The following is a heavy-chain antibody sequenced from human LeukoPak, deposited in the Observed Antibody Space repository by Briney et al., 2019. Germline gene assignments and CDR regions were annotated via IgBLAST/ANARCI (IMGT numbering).Heavy chain of an antibody. J-gene: IGHJ6*03. D-gene: IGHD6-13*01. CDR1: GGSFSGYY. CDR3: AREDSSSWRDYHYYYMDV. V-gene: IGHV4-34*01. Sequence: SETLSLTCAVYGGSFSGYYWSWIRQPPGKGLEWIGEINHSGSTNCNPSLKSRVTISVDTSKNQFSLKLSSVTAADTAVYYCAREDSSSWRDYHYYYMDVWGKGTTVTVSS. CDR2: INHSGST.